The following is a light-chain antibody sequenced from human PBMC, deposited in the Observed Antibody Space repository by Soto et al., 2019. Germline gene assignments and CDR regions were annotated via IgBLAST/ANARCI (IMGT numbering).Light chain of an antibody. CDR3: QQYYITPPT. CDR1: QSVLYSSNNKNY. CDR2: WAS. Sequence: DIVMTQSPDSLAVSLGERATINCKSSQSVLYSSNNKNYLAWYQQKPGQPPKLLIYWASTRESGVPDRFSGRGSGTDFTLTISSLQAEDVAVYSCQQYYITPPTFGQGTKLELK. V-gene: IGKV4-1*01. J-gene: IGKJ2*01.